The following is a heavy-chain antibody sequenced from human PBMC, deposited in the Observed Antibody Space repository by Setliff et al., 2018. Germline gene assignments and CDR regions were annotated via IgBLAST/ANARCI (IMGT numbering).Heavy chain of an antibody. V-gene: IGHV1-2*04. Sequence: ASVKVSCKASGYTFTGYYMHWVRQAPGQGLEWMGWINPNSGGTNYAQKFQGWVTMTRDTSISTAYMELSRLRSDDTAVYYCAAERYSGGSCCWFDPWGQGTLVTVSS. D-gene: IGHD2-15*01. CDR2: INPNSGGT. CDR3: AAERYSGGSCCWFDP. CDR1: GYTFTGYY. J-gene: IGHJ5*02.